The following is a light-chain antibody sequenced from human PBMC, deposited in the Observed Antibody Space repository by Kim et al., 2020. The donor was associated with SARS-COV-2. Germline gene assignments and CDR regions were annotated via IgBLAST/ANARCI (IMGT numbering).Light chain of an antibody. CDR1: QSGSSHS. V-gene: IGKV3-20*01. J-gene: IGKJ1*01. Sequence: ACQSGSSHSLDGYPKGPGPAPRLHIYGASSRATGIPDRYSGSGSGKDFTRSITGLEPEDFAVYYGKQYSSSPATCGQGTKVDIK. CDR3: KQYSSSPAT. CDR2: GAS.